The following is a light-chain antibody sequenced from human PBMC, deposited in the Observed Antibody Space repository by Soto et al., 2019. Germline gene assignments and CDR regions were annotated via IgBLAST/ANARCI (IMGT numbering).Light chain of an antibody. J-gene: IGKJ1*01. CDR2: KAS. V-gene: IGKV1-5*03. CDR3: QQYNSYPST. Sequence: DIQMTQSPSTLSASVGDRVTITCRASQGISSWLAWYQQKPGKAPKLLIYKASTLESGVPSNFSGSGSGTEFTLTISSLQPDDFATYYCQQYNSYPSTLGQGTKVDIK. CDR1: QGISSW.